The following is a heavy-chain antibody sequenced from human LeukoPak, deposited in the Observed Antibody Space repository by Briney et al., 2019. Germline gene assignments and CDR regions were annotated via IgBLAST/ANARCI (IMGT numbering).Heavy chain of an antibody. CDR2: ISYDGSNK. CDR3: ARDRDPPYYYYGMDV. CDR1: GFTFSSYA. J-gene: IGHJ6*02. D-gene: IGHD5-24*01. V-gene: IGHV3-30*04. Sequence: GSLRLSCAASGFTFSSYAMHWVRQAPGKGLEWVAVISYDGSNKYYADSVKGRFTISRDNSKNTLYLQMNSLRAEDTAVYYCARDRDPPYYYYGMDVWGQGTTVTVSS.